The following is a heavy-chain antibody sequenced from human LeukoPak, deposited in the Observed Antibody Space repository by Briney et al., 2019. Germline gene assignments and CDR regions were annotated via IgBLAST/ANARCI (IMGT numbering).Heavy chain of an antibody. Sequence: GGSLRLSCAASGFTVSSNYMSWVRRAPGKGLEWVSVIYSGGSTYYADSVKGRFTISRDNSKNTLYLQMDSLRAEDTAVYYCAKDQPKLGVRGVISDYWGQGTLVTVSS. CDR2: IYSGGST. J-gene: IGHJ4*02. V-gene: IGHV3-53*01. CDR3: AKDQPKLGVRGVISDY. CDR1: GFTVSSNY. D-gene: IGHD3-10*01.